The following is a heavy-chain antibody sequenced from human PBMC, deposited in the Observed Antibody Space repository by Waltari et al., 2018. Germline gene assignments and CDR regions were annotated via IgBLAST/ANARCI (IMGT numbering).Heavy chain of an antibody. CDR3: ARRRLQLERRFDY. J-gene: IGHJ4*02. V-gene: IGHV4-34*01. CDR1: CWSFSVYY. D-gene: IGHD1-1*01. CDR2: INNSGST. Sequence: QVQLQQWGAGLLKPSETLSLSCAVYCWSFSVYYCSWFCQPPGKGLEWIGEINNSGSTNYNPSLKSRVTISVDTSKNQFSLKLSSVNAADTAVYYGARRRLQLERRFDYWGQGTLVNVSS.